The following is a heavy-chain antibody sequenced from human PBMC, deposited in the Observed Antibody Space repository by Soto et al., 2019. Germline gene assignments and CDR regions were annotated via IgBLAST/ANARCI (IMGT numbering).Heavy chain of an antibody. Sequence: GGSLRLSCAAFGLTLSTSSMNWVRQAPGRGLEWISYIRSHTSVTAYADSVKGRFTISRDNSKNTLYLQMNSLRAEDTAVYYCAPTIPDAFDIWGQGKMVTVSS. J-gene: IGHJ3*02. V-gene: IGHV3-48*01. D-gene: IGHD3-3*01. CDR3: APTIPDAFDI. CDR1: GLTLSTSS. CDR2: IRSHTSVT.